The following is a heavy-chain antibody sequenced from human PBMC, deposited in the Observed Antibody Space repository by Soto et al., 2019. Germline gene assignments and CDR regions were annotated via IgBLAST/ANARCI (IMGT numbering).Heavy chain of an antibody. Sequence: SETLSLTCTVSGGSISSYYWSWIRQPPGKGLEWIGYIYYSGSTNYNPSLKSRVTISVDTSKNQFSLTLSSVTAADTAVYYCSILLGHRPGFILFWGPGILVTLFS. D-gene: IGHD1-1*01. J-gene: IGHJ4*02. CDR2: IYYSGST. CDR1: GGSISSYY. V-gene: IGHV4-59*08. CDR3: SILLGHRPGFILF.